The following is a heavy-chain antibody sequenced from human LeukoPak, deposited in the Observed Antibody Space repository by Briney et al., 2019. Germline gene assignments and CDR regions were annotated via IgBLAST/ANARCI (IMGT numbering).Heavy chain of an antibody. V-gene: IGHV4-61*02. CDR3: ARGISGEFDY. Sequence: SETLSLTXTVSGGSISSGSYYWSWIRQPAGKGLEWIGRIYTSGSTNYNPSLKSRVTISVDTSKNQFSLKLSSVTAADTAVYYCARGISGEFDYWGQGTLVTVSS. D-gene: IGHD6-19*01. CDR2: IYTSGST. J-gene: IGHJ4*02. CDR1: GGSISSGSYY.